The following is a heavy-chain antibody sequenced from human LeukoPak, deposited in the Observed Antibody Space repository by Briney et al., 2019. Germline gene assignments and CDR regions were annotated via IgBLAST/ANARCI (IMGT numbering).Heavy chain of an antibody. V-gene: IGHV1-18*01. CDR3: ARVNYYDSSGYYAPTVDY. J-gene: IGHJ4*02. CDR1: GYTFTEYA. CDR2: VNGYNAIA. Sequence: EASVTVSCKVSGYTFTEYAISWVRQAPGQGLEWMGWVNGYNAIAKYVQKFQDRVTMTTDTSTSTAYMEVRNLRSDDTAVYYCARVNYYDSSGYYAPTVDYWGQGTLVTVSS. D-gene: IGHD3-22*01.